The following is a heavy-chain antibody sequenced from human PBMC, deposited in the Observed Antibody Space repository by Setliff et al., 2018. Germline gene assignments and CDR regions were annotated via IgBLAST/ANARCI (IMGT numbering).Heavy chain of an antibody. CDR1: GVVFRNYH. CDR2: FSGSNEYI. CDR3: ARSYCGGDCPQDYYYYYMDV. D-gene: IGHD2-21*02. J-gene: IGHJ6*03. V-gene: IGHV3-21*04. Sequence: GGSLRLSCVVSGVVFRNYHLNWVRQTPEKGLEWVSSFSGSNEYIKYADSVKGRFTISRDNAKNSLSLQMNSLRAEDTAVYYCARSYCGGDCPQDYYYYYMDVWGKGTTVTVSS.